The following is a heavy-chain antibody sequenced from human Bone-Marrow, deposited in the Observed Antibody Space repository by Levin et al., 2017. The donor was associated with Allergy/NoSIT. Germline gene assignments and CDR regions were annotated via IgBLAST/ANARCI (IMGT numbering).Heavy chain of an antibody. CDR1: GFTFGDYA. CDR2: IRSKAYGGTT. J-gene: IGHJ4*02. CDR3: TRGDLVPGIAAAGRFDY. Sequence: GESLKISCTASGFTFGDYAMSWVRQAPGKGLEWVGFIRSKAYGGTTEYAASVKGRFTISRDDSKSIAYLQMNSLKTEDTAVYYCTRGDLVPGIAAAGRFDYWGQGTLVTVSS. V-gene: IGHV3-49*04. D-gene: IGHD6-13*01.